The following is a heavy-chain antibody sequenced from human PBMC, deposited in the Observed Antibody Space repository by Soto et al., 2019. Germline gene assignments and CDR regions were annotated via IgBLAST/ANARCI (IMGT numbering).Heavy chain of an antibody. D-gene: IGHD3-22*01. V-gene: IGHV3-21*01. Sequence: PGGSLRLSCAASGFTFSGFSMNWVRQAPGKGLEWVSSVTSSPSSMFYADSVKGRFTISRDDAKDSLSLQMNSLRADDTAVYYCAREADFASSGYVLDYWGLGTLVTVSS. CDR1: GFTFSGFS. CDR2: VTSSPSSM. J-gene: IGHJ4*02. CDR3: AREADFASSGYVLDY.